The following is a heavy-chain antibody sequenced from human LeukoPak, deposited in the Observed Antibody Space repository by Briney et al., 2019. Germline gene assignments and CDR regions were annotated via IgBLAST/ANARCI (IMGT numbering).Heavy chain of an antibody. V-gene: IGHV3-21*01. D-gene: IGHD5-18*01. CDR3: ATGEYSYGSPFDP. CDR1: GFTFSSYS. CDR2: ISSSSSYV. Sequence: GGSLRLSCAASGFTFSSYSMNWVRQAPGKGLEWVSSISSSSSYVYYADSVKGRFTISRDNAKNSLYLQMNSLRAEDTAVYYCATGEYSYGSPFDPWGQGTLVTVSS. J-gene: IGHJ5*02.